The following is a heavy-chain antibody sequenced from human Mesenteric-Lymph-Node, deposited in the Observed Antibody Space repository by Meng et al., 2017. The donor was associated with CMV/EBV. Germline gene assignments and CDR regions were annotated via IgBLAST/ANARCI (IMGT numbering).Heavy chain of an antibody. V-gene: IGHV1-69*05. J-gene: IGHJ6*02. Sequence: SVKVSCKASEYTFTDYYLHWVRQAPGQGLEWMGWIIPIFGTANYAQKFQGRVTITTDESTSTAYMELSSLRSEDTAVYYCARGQGRQWLVRGYYYYGMDVWGQGTTVTVSS. CDR3: ARGQGRQWLVRGYYYYGMDV. CDR1: EYTFTDYY. CDR2: IIPIFGTA. D-gene: IGHD6-19*01.